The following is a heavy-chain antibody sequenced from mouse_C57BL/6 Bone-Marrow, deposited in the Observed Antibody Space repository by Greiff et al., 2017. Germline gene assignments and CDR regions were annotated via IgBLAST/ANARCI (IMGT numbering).Heavy chain of an antibody. V-gene: IGHV1-9*01. CDR1: GYTFTGYW. J-gene: IGHJ1*03. Sequence: QVQLKESGAELMKPGASVKLSCKATGYTFTGYWIEWVKQRPGHGLEWIGEILPGSGSTNYNEKFKGKATFTADTSSNTAYMQRSSLTTEDSAIYYCASPYYSNYVGYFDVWGTGTTVTVSS. CDR2: ILPGSGST. D-gene: IGHD2-5*01. CDR3: ASPYYSNYVGYFDV.